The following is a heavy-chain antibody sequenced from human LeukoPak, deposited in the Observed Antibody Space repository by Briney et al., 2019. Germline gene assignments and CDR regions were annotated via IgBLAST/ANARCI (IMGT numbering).Heavy chain of an antibody. CDR2: ISSSSSYI. CDR1: GFTFSSYS. CDR3: ARSFWGYDFDY. Sequence: PGGSLRLSCAVSGFTFSSYSMNWVRQAPGKGLEWVSSISSSSSYIYYADSVKGRFTISRDNAKNSLYLQMNSLRAEDTAVYYCARSFWGYDFDYWGQGTLVTVSS. J-gene: IGHJ4*02. V-gene: IGHV3-21*01. D-gene: IGHD3-16*01.